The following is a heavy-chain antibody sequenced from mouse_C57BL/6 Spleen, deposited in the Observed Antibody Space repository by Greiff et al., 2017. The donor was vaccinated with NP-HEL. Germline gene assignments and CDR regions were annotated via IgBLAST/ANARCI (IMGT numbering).Heavy chain of an antibody. D-gene: IGHD2-1*01. CDR3: AIHFYGNSWFAY. Sequence: QVQLQQPGAELVKPGASLKLSCKASGYTFTSYWMHWVKQRPGRGLEWIGRIDPNSGGTMYNEKFKSKATLTVDKHSSTAYMQLSSMTSEDSAVSYCAIHFYGNSWFAYWGQGTLVTVSA. V-gene: IGHV1-72*01. CDR1: GYTFTSYW. CDR2: IDPNSGGT. J-gene: IGHJ3*01.